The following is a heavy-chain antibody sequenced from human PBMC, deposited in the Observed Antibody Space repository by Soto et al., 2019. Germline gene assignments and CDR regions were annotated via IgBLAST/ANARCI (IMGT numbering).Heavy chain of an antibody. J-gene: IGHJ4*02. CDR1: GFTVSSNY. CDR2: INSDGSST. Sequence: EVQLVETGGGLIQPGGSLRLSCAASGFTVSSNYMSWVRQAPGKGLEWVSRINSDGSSTNYADSVKGRFTVSRDNAKSTLYLQMNSLRAEDTAVYYCAREGVGYSYGNFDYWGQGTLVTVSS. CDR3: AREGVGYSYGNFDY. V-gene: IGHV3-74*01. D-gene: IGHD5-18*01.